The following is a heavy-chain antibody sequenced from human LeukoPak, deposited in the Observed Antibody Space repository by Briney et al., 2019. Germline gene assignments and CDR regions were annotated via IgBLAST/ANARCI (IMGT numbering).Heavy chain of an antibody. J-gene: IGHJ6*03. D-gene: IGHD3-3*01. V-gene: IGHV4-34*01. Sequence: SETLSLTCAVYGGSFSGYYWSWIRQPPGKGLEWIGEINHSGSTNYNPSLKSRVTISVDTSKNQFSLKLSSVTAADTAVYYCARESITAFGVVNKNYYYYMDVWGKGTTVTVSS. CDR1: GGSFSGYY. CDR3: ARESITAFGVVNKNYYYYMDV. CDR2: INHSGST.